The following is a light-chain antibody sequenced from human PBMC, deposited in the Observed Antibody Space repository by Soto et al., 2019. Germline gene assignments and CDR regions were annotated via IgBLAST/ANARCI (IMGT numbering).Light chain of an antibody. Sequence: QSALTQPASVSGSPGQSITISCTGTSSDVGGYNYVSWYQPYPGKAPKLMIYEVSNRPSGVSNRFSDSKSGNTASLTIAGLPAEDEADYYCSSYTSSSTWVFGGGTKLTVL. V-gene: IGLV2-14*01. CDR3: SSYTSSSTWV. J-gene: IGLJ3*02. CDR2: EVS. CDR1: SSDVGGYNY.